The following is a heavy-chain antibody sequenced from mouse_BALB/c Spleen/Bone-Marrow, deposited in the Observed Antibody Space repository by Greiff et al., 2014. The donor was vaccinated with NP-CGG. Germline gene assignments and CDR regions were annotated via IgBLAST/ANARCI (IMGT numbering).Heavy chain of an antibody. D-gene: IGHD2-3*01. CDR3: AGNGYYGWIAY. J-gene: IGHJ3*01. V-gene: IGHV4-1*02. CDR1: GFDFSRFW. Sequence: DVKLQESGGGLVQPGGSLKLSCAASGFDFSRFWMTWVRQVPGKGLEWIGEINPDSSTINYTPSLKDKFIISRDNAKNTLYLQMSKVRSEDTALYNCAGNGYYGWIAYWGQGTLVTVSA. CDR2: INPDSSTI.